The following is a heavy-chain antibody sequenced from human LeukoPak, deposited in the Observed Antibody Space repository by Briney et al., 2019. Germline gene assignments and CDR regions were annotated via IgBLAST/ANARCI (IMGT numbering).Heavy chain of an antibody. J-gene: IGHJ3*02. CDR3: ARDLGYYGSGSPPDAFDI. V-gene: IGHV3-21*01. Sequence: GGSLRLSCAASGFTFSSYSMNWVRQAPGKGLEWVSSISSSSSYIYYADSVKGRFTISRDNAKNSLYLQMNSLRAEDTAVYYCARDLGYYGSGSPPDAFDIWGQGTMVTVSS. CDR1: GFTFSSYS. CDR2: ISSSSSYI. D-gene: IGHD3-10*01.